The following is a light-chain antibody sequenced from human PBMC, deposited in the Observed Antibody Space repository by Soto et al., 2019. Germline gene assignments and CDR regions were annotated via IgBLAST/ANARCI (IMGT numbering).Light chain of an antibody. CDR1: SGDVGGYNS. V-gene: IGLV2-8*01. CDR3: SSYAGSNTLV. Sequence: SALTQPRSACGSPGESATVSSNGTSGDVGGYNSVSWYQHHPGKAPKLMIYEVNKRPSGVPDRFSGSKSGNTASLTVSGLQAEDEADYYCSSYAGSNTLVFGTGTKVTVL. J-gene: IGLJ1*01. CDR2: EVN.